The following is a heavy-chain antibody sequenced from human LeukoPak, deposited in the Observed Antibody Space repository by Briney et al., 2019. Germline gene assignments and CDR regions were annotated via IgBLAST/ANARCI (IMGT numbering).Heavy chain of an antibody. Sequence: ASVKVSCKASGYTFTGYFIHWVRQAPGQGLEWMGWLNPQTGDTHFAQKFQGRVTFTRDTPISTAYMAMSRLRSDDTAVFYCARGSRYHDWLSPLDSWGQGTLVTVSS. J-gene: IGHJ4*02. CDR3: ARGSRYHDWLSPLDS. CDR1: GYTFTGYF. D-gene: IGHD3-9*01. CDR2: LNPQTGDT. V-gene: IGHV1-2*02.